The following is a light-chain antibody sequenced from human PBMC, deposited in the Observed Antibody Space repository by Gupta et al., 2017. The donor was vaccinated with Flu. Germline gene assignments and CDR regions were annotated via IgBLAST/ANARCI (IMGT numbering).Light chain of an antibody. V-gene: IGKV1-39*01. Sequence: PSSLSASIGDRVTITCRASQSISSYLNWYQQRPGKAPKLLIYAASTLQSGVPSRFSGSGSGTDFTLTISSLQPEDFATYFCQQSYSARETFGQGTKVEIK. CDR2: AAS. CDR3: QQSYSARET. J-gene: IGKJ1*01. CDR1: QSISSY.